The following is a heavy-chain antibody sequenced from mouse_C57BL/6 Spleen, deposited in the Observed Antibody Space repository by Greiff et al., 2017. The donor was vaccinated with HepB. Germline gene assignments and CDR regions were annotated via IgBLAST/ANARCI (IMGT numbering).Heavy chain of an antibody. V-gene: IGHV5-9-1*02. CDR1: GFTFSSYA. Sequence: EVKLVESGEGLVKPGGSLKLSCAASGFTFSSYAMSWVRQTPEKRLEWVAYISSGGDYIYYADTVKGRFTISRDNARNTLYLQKSSLKSEDTAMYYCTRVGDYDYGYFDVWGTGTTVTVSS. D-gene: IGHD2-4*01. CDR2: ISSGGDYI. CDR3: TRVGDYDYGYFDV. J-gene: IGHJ1*03.